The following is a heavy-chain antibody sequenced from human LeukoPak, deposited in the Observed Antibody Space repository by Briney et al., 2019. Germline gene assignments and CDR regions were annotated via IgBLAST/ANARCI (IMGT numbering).Heavy chain of an antibody. CDR1: GGSISSYY. D-gene: IGHD5-12*01. V-gene: IGHV4-59*08. CDR2: IYYSGST. CDR3: ARIEVATQNFDY. J-gene: IGHJ4*02. Sequence: SETLSLTCTVSGGSISSYYWSWIRQPPGKGLEWIGYIYYSGSTNYNPPLKSRVTISVDTSKNQFSLKLSSVTAADTAVYYCARIEVATQNFDYWGQGTLVTVSS.